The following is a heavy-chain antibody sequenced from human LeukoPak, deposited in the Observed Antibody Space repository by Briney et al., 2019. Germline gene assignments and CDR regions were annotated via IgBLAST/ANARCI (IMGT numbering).Heavy chain of an antibody. V-gene: IGHV3-13*01. Sequence: GGSLRLSCAASGFTFSSYDMHWVRQATGKGPEWVSAIGTAGDTYYPGSVKGRFTISRENAKNSLYLQMNSLRAGDTAVYYCAREKMVRGVIDYYYYGMDVWGQGTTVTVSS. J-gene: IGHJ6*02. CDR3: AREKMVRGVIDYYYYGMDV. CDR2: IGTAGDT. D-gene: IGHD3-10*01. CDR1: GFTFSSYD.